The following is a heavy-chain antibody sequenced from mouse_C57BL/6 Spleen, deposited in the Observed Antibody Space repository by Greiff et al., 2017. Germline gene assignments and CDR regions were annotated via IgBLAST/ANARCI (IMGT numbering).Heavy chain of an antibody. J-gene: IGHJ1*03. CDR2: IHPNSGST. Sequence: QVQLQQPGAELVKPGASVKLSCKASGYTFTSYWMHWVKQRPGQGLEWIGMIHPNSGSTNYNEKFKSKATLTVDKSSSTAYMQLSSLTSEDSAVYYCARGDYYGEGYFEVWGTGTTVTVSS. V-gene: IGHV1-64*01. CDR3: ARGDYYGEGYFEV. CDR1: GYTFTSYW. D-gene: IGHD1-1*01.